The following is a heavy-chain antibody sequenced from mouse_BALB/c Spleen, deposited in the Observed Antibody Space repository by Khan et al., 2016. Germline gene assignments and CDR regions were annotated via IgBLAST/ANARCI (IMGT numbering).Heavy chain of an antibody. Sequence: QVQRQQSGAELMKPGASVKISCKATGYTFSNYWIAWVKQRPGHGLEWIGEILPGSDRTNYNETFKGKATFTADTSSNTAYMQLSSLTSEDTAVYYCARAWYSMDYWGQGTSVTVSS. J-gene: IGHJ4*01. V-gene: IGHV1-9*01. CDR1: GYTFSNYW. CDR3: ARAWYSMDY. CDR2: ILPGSDRT.